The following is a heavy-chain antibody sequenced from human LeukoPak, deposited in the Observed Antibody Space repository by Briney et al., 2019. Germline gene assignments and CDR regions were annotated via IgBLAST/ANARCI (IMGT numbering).Heavy chain of an antibody. CDR2: IYYSGST. J-gene: IGHJ5*02. CDR3: ARDRAFSGSNWFDP. Sequence: SETLSLTCTVSGGSISTYYGNWIRQAPGKGLEWIGYIYYSGSTNYNPSLKSRVTISVDTSKNQFSLKLSSVTAADTAVYYCARDRAFSGSNWFDPWGQGTLVTVSS. D-gene: IGHD5-12*01. V-gene: IGHV4-59*01. CDR1: GGSISTYY.